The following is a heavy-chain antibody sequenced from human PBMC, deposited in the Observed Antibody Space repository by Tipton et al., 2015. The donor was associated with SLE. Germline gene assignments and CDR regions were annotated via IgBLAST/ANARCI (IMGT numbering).Heavy chain of an antibody. Sequence: TLSLTCTVSGGSISSGSYYWGWIRQPAGKGLEWIGRMYTSGSTNYNPSLKSRVTISMDTSKNQFSLKLSSVTAADTAVYYCARVDGSGSYYTDWFDPWGHGTPVTVSP. V-gene: IGHV4-61*02. CDR3: ARVDGSGSYYTDWFDP. J-gene: IGHJ5*02. CDR2: MYTSGST. D-gene: IGHD3-10*01. CDR1: GGSISSGSYY.